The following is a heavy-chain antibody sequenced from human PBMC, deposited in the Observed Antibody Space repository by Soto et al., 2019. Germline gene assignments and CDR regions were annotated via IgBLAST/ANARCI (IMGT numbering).Heavy chain of an antibody. CDR2: IYATGTT. Sequence: NPSETLSLTCTVSGASISGYYLSWIRKSAGKGLEWIGRIYATGTTDYNASLKSRVMMSVDTSKKQFSLKLRSVTAADTAVYYCVRDGTKTLRDWFDPWGQGISVTVSS. V-gene: IGHV4-4*07. J-gene: IGHJ5*02. D-gene: IGHD1-1*01. CDR3: VRDGTKTLRDWFDP. CDR1: GASISGYY.